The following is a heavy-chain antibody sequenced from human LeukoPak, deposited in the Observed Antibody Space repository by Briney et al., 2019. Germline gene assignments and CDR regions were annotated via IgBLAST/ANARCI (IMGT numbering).Heavy chain of an antibody. J-gene: IGHJ6*02. V-gene: IGHV4-4*02. CDR2: VYHNGTP. CDR3: ATAPILRGEAGEQYKYGMDV. CDR1: VGSISSGNW. Sequence: SETLSLTCAVSVGSISSGNWWSWVRQSPGKGLEWIGEVYHNGTPNYNPSLKSRVTISADTSKNHFSLKLTSVTAADTAVYYCATAPILRGEAGEQYKYGMDVWGQGTTVIVSS. D-gene: IGHD1-1*01.